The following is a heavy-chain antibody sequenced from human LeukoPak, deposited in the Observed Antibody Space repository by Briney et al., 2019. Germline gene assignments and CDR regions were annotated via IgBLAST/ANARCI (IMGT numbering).Heavy chain of an antibody. D-gene: IGHD3-9*01. CDR2: ISYDGSNK. CDR1: GFTFSNAW. Sequence: PGGSLRLSCAASGFTFSNAWMSWVRQAPGKGLEWAAVISYDGSNKYYADSVKGRFTISRDNSKNTLYLQMNSLRAEDTAVYYCARDPGGTGYYNRFYWGQGTMVTVSS. CDR3: ARDPGGTGYYNRFY. V-gene: IGHV3-30-3*01. J-gene: IGHJ3*01.